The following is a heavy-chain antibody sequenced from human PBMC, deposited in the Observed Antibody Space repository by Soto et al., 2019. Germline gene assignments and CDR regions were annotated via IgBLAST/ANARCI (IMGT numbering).Heavy chain of an antibody. Sequence: EVQLLESGGGLVQPGGSLRLSCAASGFTFSSYAMSWVRQAPGKGLEWVSAISGSGGSTYYADSVKGRFTISRDNSKNTLCLQMNSLRAEDTAVYYCAKFNRGSSGYYSHFDYWGQGTLVTVAS. CDR1: GFTFSSYA. V-gene: IGHV3-23*01. D-gene: IGHD3-22*01. CDR2: ISGSGGST. CDR3: AKFNRGSSGYYSHFDY. J-gene: IGHJ4*02.